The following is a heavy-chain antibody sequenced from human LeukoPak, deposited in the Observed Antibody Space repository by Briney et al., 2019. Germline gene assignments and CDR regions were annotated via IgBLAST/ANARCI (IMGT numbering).Heavy chain of an antibody. CDR1: GGTFNSYT. D-gene: IGHD4-11*01. J-gene: IGHJ2*01. Sequence: SVKVSCKASGGTFNSYTFSWVRQAPGQGLEWMGGISPIFGTSSYAQKFQGRVTITADKSTSTAYMELSSLRSEDTAVYYCVRAPYGDYSKPYWYFDLWGRGTLVTVSS. CDR2: ISPIFGTS. CDR3: VRAPYGDYSKPYWYFDL. V-gene: IGHV1-69*06.